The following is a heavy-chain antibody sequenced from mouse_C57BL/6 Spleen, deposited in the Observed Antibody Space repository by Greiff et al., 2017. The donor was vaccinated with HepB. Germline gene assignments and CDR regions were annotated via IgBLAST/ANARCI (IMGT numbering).Heavy chain of an antibody. V-gene: IGHV5-4*01. J-gene: IGHJ1*03. CDR2: ISDGGSYT. CDR1: GFTFSSYA. D-gene: IGHD2-4*01. CDR3: ARDRGYDYDGYVDV. Sequence: EVKLVESGGGLVKPGGSLKLSCAASGFTFSSYAMSWVRQTPEKRLEWVATISDGGSYTYYPDNVKGRFTISRDNAKNNLYLQMSHLKSEDTAMYYCARDRGYDYDGYVDVWGTGTTVTVSS.